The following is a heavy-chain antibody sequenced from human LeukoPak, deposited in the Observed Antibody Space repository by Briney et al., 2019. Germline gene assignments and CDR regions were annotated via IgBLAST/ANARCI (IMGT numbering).Heavy chain of an antibody. J-gene: IGHJ4*02. V-gene: IGHV3-23*01. CDR1: GFTFTSYA. Sequence: GGSLRLSCAASGFTFTSYAMSWVRQAPGKGLEWVSAVRGSDGSGINTWYADSVEGRFTISRDNSKNTLYLQMNSLRAEDTAVYYCAKEAPIFGVVPLEYWGQGTLVTVSS. D-gene: IGHD3-3*01. CDR2: VRGSDGSGINT. CDR3: AKEAPIFGVVPLEY.